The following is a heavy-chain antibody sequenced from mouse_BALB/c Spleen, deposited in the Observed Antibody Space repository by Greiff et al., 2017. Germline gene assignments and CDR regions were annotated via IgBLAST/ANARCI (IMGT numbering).Heavy chain of an antibody. CDR1: GFSLTSYG. V-gene: IGHV2-9*02. Sequence: QVQLKESGPGLVAPSQSLSITCTVSGFSLTSYGVHWVRQPPGKGLEWLGVIWAGGSTNYNSALMSRLSISKDNSESQVFLKMNSLQTDDTAMYYCARPYYGNYDYAMDYWGQGTSVTVSS. D-gene: IGHD2-10*01. CDR3: ARPYYGNYDYAMDY. J-gene: IGHJ4*01. CDR2: IWAGGST.